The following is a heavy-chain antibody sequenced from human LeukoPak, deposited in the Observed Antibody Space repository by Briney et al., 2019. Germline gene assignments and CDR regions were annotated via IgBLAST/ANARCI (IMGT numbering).Heavy chain of an antibody. CDR2: IHYSGRT. D-gene: IGHD3-22*01. CDR3: ARLLDNDSSGDPATFHM. V-gene: IGHV4-59*11. Sequence: SETLSLTCSVSGGSISRHFWSWIRQPPGKGLDWIAFIHYSGRTKYNPSLQSRVTISIDTSENNFSLKLTSVTAADTAVYYCARLLDNDSSGDPATFHMWGQGTVVSVSS. CDR1: GGSISRHF. J-gene: IGHJ3*02.